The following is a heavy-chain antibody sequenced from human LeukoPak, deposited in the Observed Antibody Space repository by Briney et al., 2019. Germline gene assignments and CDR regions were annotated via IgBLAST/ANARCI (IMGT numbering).Heavy chain of an antibody. CDR1: GGSISSYY. J-gene: IGHJ5*02. CDR3: ARDESYIWFGELLMNWFDP. D-gene: IGHD3-10*01. Sequence: SETLSLTCTVSGGSISSYYWSWIRQPPGKGLEWIGYIYYSGSTNYNPSLKSRVTMSVDTSKNQFSLKLSSVTAADTAVYYCARDESYIWFGELLMNWFDPWGQGTLVTVSS. CDR2: IYYSGST. V-gene: IGHV4-59*12.